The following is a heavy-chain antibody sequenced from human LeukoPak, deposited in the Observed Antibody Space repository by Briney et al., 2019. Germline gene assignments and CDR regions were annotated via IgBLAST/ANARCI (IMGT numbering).Heavy chain of an antibody. J-gene: IGHJ4*02. D-gene: IGHD6-6*01. CDR1: GGSISSYY. CDR2: IYYSGST. CDR3: ARGWDSSSRDY. Sequence: SETLSLTCTVSGGSISSYYWSWIRQPPGKGLEWIGYIYYSGSTNYNPSLKSRVTISVDTSKSQFSLKLSSVTAADTAVYYCARGWDSSSRDYWGQGTLVTVSS. V-gene: IGHV4-59*01.